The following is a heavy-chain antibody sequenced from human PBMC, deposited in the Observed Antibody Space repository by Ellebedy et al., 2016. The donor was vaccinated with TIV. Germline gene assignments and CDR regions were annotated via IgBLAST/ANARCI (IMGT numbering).Heavy chain of an antibody. CDR2: IDPSDGVT. D-gene: IGHD2-8*02. CDR1: GYTFTNYY. J-gene: IGHJ5*02. CDR3: AREARGTGGFDP. Sequence: AASVKVTCKASGYTFTNYYIHWVRQAPGQGLEWMGIIDPSDGVTNYPQKFQARVTMTRDTSTSTLYMQLISLRSEDTAVYYCAREARGTGGFDPWGQGTLVTVSS. V-gene: IGHV1-46*01.